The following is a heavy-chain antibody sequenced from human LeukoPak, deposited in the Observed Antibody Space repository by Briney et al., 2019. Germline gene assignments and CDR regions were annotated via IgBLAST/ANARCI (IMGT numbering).Heavy chain of an antibody. CDR1: GFTFSSYA. V-gene: IGHV3-30-3*01. CDR2: ISYDGSNK. J-gene: IGHJ4*02. D-gene: IGHD6-6*01. CDR3: ARANIAAPGGGY. Sequence: GGSLRLSCAASGFTFSSYAMHWVRQAPGKGLEWVAVISYDGSNKYYADSVKGRFTISRDNSKNTLYLQMNSLRAEDTAVYYCARANIAAPGGGYWGQGTLVTVSS.